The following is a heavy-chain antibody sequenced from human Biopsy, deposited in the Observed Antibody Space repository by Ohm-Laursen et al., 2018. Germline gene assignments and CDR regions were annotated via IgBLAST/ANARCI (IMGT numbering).Heavy chain of an antibody. V-gene: IGHV3-23*01. CDR2: IYGGGFGT. CDR3: AKFEGDPTPSYYFDY. J-gene: IGHJ4*02. D-gene: IGHD3-10*01. CDR1: GESFNGYY. Sequence: LSLTCAVYGESFNGYYWSWVRQAPGKGLEWVAGIYGGGFGTYYADSVKGRFSISRDNSENTLYLHMNSLRAEDTAVYFCAKFEGDPTPSYYFDYWGQGTLVTVSS.